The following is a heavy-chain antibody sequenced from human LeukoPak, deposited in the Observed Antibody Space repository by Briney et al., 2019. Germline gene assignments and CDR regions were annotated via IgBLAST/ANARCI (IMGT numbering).Heavy chain of an antibody. V-gene: IGHV1-18*01. CDR2: ISAYNGNT. Sequence: ASVKVSCKASGYTFTSYGISWVRQAPGQGLEWMGWISAYNGNTNYAQKLQGRVTMTTDTSTSTAYMELRSLRSDDTAVYYCARVRVPYSPRGDFDYWGQGTLVTVSS. D-gene: IGHD5-18*01. J-gene: IGHJ4*02. CDR3: ARVRVPYSPRGDFDY. CDR1: GYTFTSYG.